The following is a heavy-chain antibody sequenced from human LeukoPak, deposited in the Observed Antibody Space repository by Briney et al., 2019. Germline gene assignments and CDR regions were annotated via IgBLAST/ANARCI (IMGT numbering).Heavy chain of an antibody. J-gene: IGHJ4*02. V-gene: IGHV3-21*01. Sequence: GGSLRLSCAASGFTFSSYSMNWVRQAPGKGLEWVSSISSSSSYIYYADSVKGRFTISRDNAKNSLYLQMNSLRAEDTAVYYCARDIYCSSTSCYGGVDYWGQGTLVTVSS. D-gene: IGHD2-2*01. CDR3: ARDIYCSSTSCYGGVDY. CDR1: GFTFSSYS. CDR2: ISSSSSYI.